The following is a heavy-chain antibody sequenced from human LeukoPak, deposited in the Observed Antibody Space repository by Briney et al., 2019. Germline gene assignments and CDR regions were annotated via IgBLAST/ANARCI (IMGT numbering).Heavy chain of an antibody. CDR1: GFTFSSYE. Sequence: PGGSLRLSCAASGFTFSSYEMNWVRQAPGKGLEWVSYISSSGSTIYYADSVKGRFTISRDNAKNSLYLQMNSLRAEDTAVYYCARDTRGYSYGYVFDYWGQGTLVTVSS. CDR3: ARDTRGYSYGYVFDY. J-gene: IGHJ4*02. D-gene: IGHD5-18*01. V-gene: IGHV3-48*03. CDR2: ISSSGSTI.